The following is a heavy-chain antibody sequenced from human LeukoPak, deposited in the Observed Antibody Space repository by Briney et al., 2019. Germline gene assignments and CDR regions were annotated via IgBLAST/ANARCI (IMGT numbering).Heavy chain of an antibody. CDR2: IYTSGST. Sequence: SETLSLTCTVSGGSISSYYWSWIRQPAGKGLEWIGRIYTSGSTNYNPSLKSRVTISVDTSKNQFSLKLSSVTAADTAVYYCARDGYYDSSGYYYGPGSAFDYWGQGTLVTVSS. J-gene: IGHJ4*02. V-gene: IGHV4-4*07. D-gene: IGHD3-22*01. CDR1: GGSISSYY. CDR3: ARDGYYDSSGYYYGPGSAFDY.